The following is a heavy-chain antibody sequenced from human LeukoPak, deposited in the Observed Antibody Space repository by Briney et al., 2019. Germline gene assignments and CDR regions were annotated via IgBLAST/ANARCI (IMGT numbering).Heavy chain of an antibody. CDR2: SYYMGTT. CDR1: GDSIKTYY. CDR3: ARQRSRVFDI. D-gene: IGHD3-10*01. V-gene: IGHV4-59*08. Sequence: PSETLSLTCTASGDSIKTYYWSWIRQPPGKGLEWITYSYYMGTTNYNPSLKSRATTSIDTSKNQFSLKLSSVTAADTAVYYCARQRSRVFDIWAQGKMVTVSS. J-gene: IGHJ3*02.